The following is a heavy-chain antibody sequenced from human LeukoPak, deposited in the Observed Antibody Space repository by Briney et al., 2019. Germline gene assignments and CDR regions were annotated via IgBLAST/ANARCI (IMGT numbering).Heavy chain of an antibody. V-gene: IGHV3-7*01. Sequence: GGSLRLSCAASGFTFSSYWMSWVRQAPGKGLEWVANIKQDGGEKYYVDSVKGRFTISRDNAKNSLYLQMNSLRAEDTAVYYCARDRSGYSGYDRGFLDYWGQGTLVTVSS. CDR3: ARDRSGYSGYDRGFLDY. CDR1: GFTFSSYW. D-gene: IGHD5-12*01. CDR2: IKQDGGEK. J-gene: IGHJ4*02.